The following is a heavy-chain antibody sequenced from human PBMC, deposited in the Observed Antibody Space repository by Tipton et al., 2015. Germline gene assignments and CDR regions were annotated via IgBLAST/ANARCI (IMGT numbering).Heavy chain of an antibody. CDR2: MHYTGST. V-gene: IGHV4-59*01. CDR3: ARVRSSSAWYLSDFDC. D-gene: IGHD6-13*01. Sequence: TLSLTCTVSGGSISRYYWSWIRQPPGKGLEWIGYMHYTGSTNYNPSLKSRVTISIDTSKNQFSLNLSSVTAADTAVYYCARVRSSSAWYLSDFDCWGQGTLVAVSS. CDR1: GGSISRYY. J-gene: IGHJ4*02.